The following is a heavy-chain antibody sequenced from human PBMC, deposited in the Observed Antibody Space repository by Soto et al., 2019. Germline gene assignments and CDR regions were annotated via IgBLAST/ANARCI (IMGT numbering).Heavy chain of an antibody. CDR3: ATGSREEPPYGMDV. CDR2: FNPEDGET. CDR1: GSTNPMYY. Sequence: VTVSCKRVGSTNPMYYMDWGRKEHGKGLEWMGSFNPEDGETIYAQKFQGRVTMTEDTSTDTAYMELSSLRSEDTAVYYCATGSREEPPYGMDVWGQGTMVSVSS. V-gene: IGHV1-24*01. D-gene: IGHD1-26*01. J-gene: IGHJ6*01.